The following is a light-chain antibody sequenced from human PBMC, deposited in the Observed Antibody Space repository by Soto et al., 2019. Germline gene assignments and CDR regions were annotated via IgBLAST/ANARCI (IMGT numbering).Light chain of an antibody. J-gene: IGKJ1*01. CDR2: AAS. CDR1: QGISNY. Sequence: DIQMTQSPSSLSASVGDRVTITCRASQGISNYLAWYQQKPGKVPKLLIYAASTLQSGVPSPFSGSGSGTDFTLTISSLQPEDVATYYCQKYNSLEWTFGQGTKVEIK. CDR3: QKYNSLEWT. V-gene: IGKV1-27*01.